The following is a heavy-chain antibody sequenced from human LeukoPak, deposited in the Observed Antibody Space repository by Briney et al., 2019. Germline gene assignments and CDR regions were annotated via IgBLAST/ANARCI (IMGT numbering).Heavy chain of an antibody. J-gene: IGHJ4*02. D-gene: IGHD5-12*01. CDR1: GASISSYF. V-gene: IGHV4-59*01. CDR2: IYYSGST. Sequence: SETLSLTCTVSGASISSYFWSWIRQPPGEGLEWIGYIYYSGSTNYNPSLKSRVTISVDTSKNQFSLKLNSVTAADTAVYYCARANRYDLYFDYWGQGTLVTVSS. CDR3: ARANRYDLYFDY.